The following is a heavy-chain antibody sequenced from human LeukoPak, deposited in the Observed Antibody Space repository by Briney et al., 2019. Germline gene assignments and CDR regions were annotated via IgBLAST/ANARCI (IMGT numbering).Heavy chain of an antibody. CDR2: IYCRGNTI. CDR1: GFTSSDYY. J-gene: IGHJ3*02. CDR3: AVSSGHSGGFDI. D-gene: IGHD3-22*01. V-gene: IGHV3-11*01. Sequence: GGSLRLSCAASGFTSSDYYMTRIRQAPGKGLEWRSYIYCRGNTIYYADAVRGRFTISRDNAKNSLYLQMNSLRAEDTALYYCAVSSGHSGGFDIWGQGTMVTVSS.